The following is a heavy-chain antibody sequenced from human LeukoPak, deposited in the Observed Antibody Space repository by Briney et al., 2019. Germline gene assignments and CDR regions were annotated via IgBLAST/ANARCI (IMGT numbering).Heavy chain of an antibody. CDR3: ARTGYSSGWSSTYFDY. CDR2: IYYSGST. D-gene: IGHD6-19*01. CDR1: GGSISSYY. V-gene: IGHV4-59*01. J-gene: IGHJ4*02. Sequence: SETLSLTCTVSGGSISSYYWSWIRQPSGKGLEWIGYIYYSGSTNYNPSLKSRVTISVDTSKNQFSLKLSSVTAADTAVYYCARTGYSSGWSSTYFDYWGQGTLVTVSS.